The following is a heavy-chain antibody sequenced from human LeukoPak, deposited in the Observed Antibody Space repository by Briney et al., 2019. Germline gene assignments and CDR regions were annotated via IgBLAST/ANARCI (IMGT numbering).Heavy chain of an antibody. CDR2: IYYSGST. V-gene: IGHV4-39*01. Sequence: PSVTLSLTYTVSGGSISSSSYYWGWIRLPPGKGLEWIVSIYYSGSTYYNPSLKSRVTISVYTSKNQFSLKLSSVTAADTAVYYCAGTEKQWLVLYNRFDPWGQGTLVTVSS. D-gene: IGHD6-19*01. CDR1: GGSISSSSYY. J-gene: IGHJ5*02. CDR3: AGTEKQWLVLYNRFDP.